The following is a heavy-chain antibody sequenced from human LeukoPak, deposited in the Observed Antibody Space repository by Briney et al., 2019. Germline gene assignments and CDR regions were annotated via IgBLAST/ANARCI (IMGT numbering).Heavy chain of an antibody. J-gene: IGHJ6*03. CDR1: GGSLSSYY. CDR3: ARNSSELYYYDTSGYQYYHYMDV. V-gene: IGHV4-4*07. CDR2: IYSSGST. D-gene: IGHD3-22*01. Sequence: PSETLSLTCTVSGGSLSSYYWTWIRQPAGKGLEWIGRIYSSGSTDRNPSLYRSGSTAYNPSLKSRVTMSVDTSQSQFSLKLRSVTAADTAVYYCARNSSELYYYDTSGYQYYHYMDVWGKGTTVTVSS.